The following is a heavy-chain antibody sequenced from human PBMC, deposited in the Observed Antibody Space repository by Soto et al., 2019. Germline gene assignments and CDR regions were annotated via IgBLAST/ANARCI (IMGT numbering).Heavy chain of an antibody. D-gene: IGHD3-3*02. CDR1: GGSFSGYY. V-gene: IGHV4-34*01. CDR2: INHSGST. Sequence: SEILSLTCAVYGGSFSGYYWSWIRQPPGKGLEWIGEINHSGSTNYNPSLKSRVTISVDTSKNQFSLKLSSVTAADTAVYYCARRLAGGIGDYFDYWGQGTLVTVSS. J-gene: IGHJ4*02. CDR3: ARRLAGGIGDYFDY.